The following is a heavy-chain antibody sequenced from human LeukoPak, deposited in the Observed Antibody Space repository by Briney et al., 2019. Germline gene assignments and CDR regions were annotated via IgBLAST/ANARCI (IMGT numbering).Heavy chain of an antibody. CDR2: MNPNSGNT. CDR1: GYTFTSYG. CDR3: ARTAAADNGDWFDP. J-gene: IGHJ5*02. V-gene: IGHV1-8*02. D-gene: IGHD6-13*01. Sequence: ASVKVSCKASGYTFTSYGISWVRQATGQGLEWMGWMNPNSGNTGYAQKFQGRVTMTRNTSISTAYMELSSLRSEDTAVYYCARTAAADNGDWFDPWGQGTLVTVSS.